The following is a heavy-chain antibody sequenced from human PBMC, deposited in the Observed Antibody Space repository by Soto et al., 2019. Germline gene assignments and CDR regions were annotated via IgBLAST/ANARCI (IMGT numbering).Heavy chain of an antibody. CDR3: AREPLAHSYFDF. CDR1: GGSISGYY. Sequence: QVQLQESGPGLVKPSENLSLTCTVSGGSISGYYWSWIRQPAGKGLEGIGRMYNSERTTYNPSLESRVTMSMDTSKNQFSLKLTSVTAADTAVYFCAREPLAHSYFDFWGRGALVTVSS. J-gene: IGHJ4*02. V-gene: IGHV4-4*07. CDR2: MYNSERT.